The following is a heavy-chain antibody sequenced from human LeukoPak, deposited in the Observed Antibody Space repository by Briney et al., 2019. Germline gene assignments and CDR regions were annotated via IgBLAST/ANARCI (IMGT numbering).Heavy chain of an antibody. V-gene: IGHV3-30*18. J-gene: IGHJ4*02. D-gene: IGHD1-26*01. Sequence: PXXSLRLSCAASGFTFSSYGMHWVRQAPGKGLEGVAVISYDGSNKYYADSVKGRFTISRDNSKNTLYLQMNSLRAEDTAVYYCAKGIVGATTWYADYWGQGTLVTVSS. CDR3: AKGIVGATTWYADY. CDR1: GFTFSSYG. CDR2: ISYDGSNK.